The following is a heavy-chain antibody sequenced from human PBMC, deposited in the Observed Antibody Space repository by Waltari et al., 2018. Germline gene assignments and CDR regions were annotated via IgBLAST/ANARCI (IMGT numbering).Heavy chain of an antibody. V-gene: IGHV4-34*01. CDR3: ARGSMVVPAATSSYYYYMDV. CDR1: GGSFSGYY. J-gene: IGHJ6*03. CDR2: INHSGST. D-gene: IGHD2-2*01. Sequence: QVQLQQWGAGLLKPSETLSLTCAVYGGSFSGYYWSWIRQPPGKGLEWSGEINHSGSTNYNPSLKSRVTISVDTSKNQFSLKLSSVTAADTAVYYCARGSMVVPAATSSYYYYMDVWGKGTTVTVSS.